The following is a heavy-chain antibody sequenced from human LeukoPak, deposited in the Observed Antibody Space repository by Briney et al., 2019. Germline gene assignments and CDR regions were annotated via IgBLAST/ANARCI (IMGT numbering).Heavy chain of an antibody. CDR1: GFTFGSYW. Sequence: GGSLRLSCAASGFTFGSYWMSWVRQASGRGLEWVANIKEDGSEKYYVDSVRGRFTISRDNAKNSLYLQMNSLRAEDTAVYYCARERKYDSNFDSWGQGTLVTVSS. CDR3: ARERKYDSNFDS. J-gene: IGHJ4*02. CDR2: IKEDGSEK. D-gene: IGHD1-1*01. V-gene: IGHV3-7*01.